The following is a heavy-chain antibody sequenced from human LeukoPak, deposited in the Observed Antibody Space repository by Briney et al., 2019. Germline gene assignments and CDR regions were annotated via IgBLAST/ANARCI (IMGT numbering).Heavy chain of an antibody. J-gene: IGHJ3*01. CDR2: INPNGDRT. CDR3: ARDMSTRVTPISYAFDV. Sequence: GASVKVSCKASGYTFTSYDINWVRQAPGQGLEWLGIINPNGDRTNYAQTFQGRVTMTRDTSTTTVYMELSSLRSEDTAVYYCARDMSTRVTPISYAFDVWGQGTMVTVSS. CDR1: GYTFTSYD. V-gene: IGHV1-46*01. D-gene: IGHD4-23*01.